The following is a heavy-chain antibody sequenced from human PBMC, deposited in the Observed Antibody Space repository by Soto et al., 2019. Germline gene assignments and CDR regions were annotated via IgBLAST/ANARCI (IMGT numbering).Heavy chain of an antibody. CDR1: GGSFSGYY. J-gene: IGHJ3*02. V-gene: IGHV4-34*01. Sequence: QVQLQQWGAGLLKPSETLSLTCAVYGGSFSGYYWSWIRQPPGKGLEWIGEINHSGSTNYNPSLKSRVTISVDTSKNQFSLTMSSVTAANTAVYYCARAEYDYVWGSYRPHAFDIWAQGTMVTDSS. CDR3: ARAEYDYVWGSYRPHAFDI. D-gene: IGHD3-16*02. CDR2: INHSGST.